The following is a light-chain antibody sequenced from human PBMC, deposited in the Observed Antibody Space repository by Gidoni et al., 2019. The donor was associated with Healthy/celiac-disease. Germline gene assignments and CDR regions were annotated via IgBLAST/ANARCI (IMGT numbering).Light chain of an antibody. CDR2: GKN. CDR3: NSRDSSGNHWV. V-gene: IGLV3-19*01. CDR1: SLRSHY. J-gene: IGLJ3*02. Sequence: SSELTQDPAVSVALGQTVRITCQGDSLRSHYESWYQQKPGQAPVLVIYGKNNRPSGIPDRFSGSSSGNTASLTITGAQAEDEADYYCNSRDSSGNHWVFGGGTKLTVL.